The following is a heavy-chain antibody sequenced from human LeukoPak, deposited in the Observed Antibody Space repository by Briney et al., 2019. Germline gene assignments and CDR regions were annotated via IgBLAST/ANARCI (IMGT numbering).Heavy chain of an antibody. Sequence: PSETLSLTCAVYGGSFSGYYWGWIRQPPGKGLEWIGEINHSGSTNYNPSLKSRVTISVDTSKNQFSLKLSSVTAADTAVYYCARACSSTSCYEDAFDIWGQGTMVTVSS. V-gene: IGHV4-34*01. CDR2: INHSGST. D-gene: IGHD2-2*01. CDR1: GGSFSGYY. CDR3: ARACSSTSCYEDAFDI. J-gene: IGHJ3*02.